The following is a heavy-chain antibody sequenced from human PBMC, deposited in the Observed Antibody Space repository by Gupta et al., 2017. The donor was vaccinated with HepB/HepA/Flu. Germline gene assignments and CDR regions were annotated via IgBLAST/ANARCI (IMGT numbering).Heavy chain of an antibody. CDR2: INSDGSST. Sequence: EVQLVESGGGLVQPGGSLRLSCAASGFTFSSYWMHWVRQAPGKGLVWVSRINSDGSSTSYADSVKGRFTISRDNAKNTLYLQMNSLRAEDTAVYYCARVGFISDAFDIWGQGTMVTVSS. D-gene: IGHD3-10*01. J-gene: IGHJ3*02. V-gene: IGHV3-74*01. CDR1: GFTFSSYW. CDR3: ARVGFISDAFDI.